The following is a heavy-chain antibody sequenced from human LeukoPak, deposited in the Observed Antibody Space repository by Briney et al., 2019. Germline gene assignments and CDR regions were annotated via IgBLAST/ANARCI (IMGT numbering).Heavy chain of an antibody. J-gene: IGHJ4*02. V-gene: IGHV1-2*02. CDR3: ARGRYCSSTSCHDY. CDR1: GYTFTGYY. Sequence: ASVKVSCKASGYTFTGYYMHGVRQAPGQGLEWMGWINPNSGGTNYAQKFQGRVTMTRDTSISTAYMELSRLRSDDTAVYYCARGRYCSSTSCHDYWGQGTLVTVSS. CDR2: INPNSGGT. D-gene: IGHD2-2*01.